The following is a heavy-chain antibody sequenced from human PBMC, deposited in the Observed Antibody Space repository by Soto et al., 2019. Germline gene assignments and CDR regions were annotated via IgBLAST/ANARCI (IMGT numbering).Heavy chain of an antibody. CDR2: INPSGGST. V-gene: IGHV1-46*01. D-gene: IGHD6-6*01. CDR1: GYTFTSYY. J-gene: IGHJ3*02. CDR3: ARVTIAARPSDAFDI. Sequence: APVKVSCKASGYTFTSYYMHWVRQAPGQGLEWMGIINPSGGSTSYAQKFQGRVTMTRDTSTSTVYMELSSLRSEDTAVYYCARVTIAARPSDAFDIWGQGTMVTVSS.